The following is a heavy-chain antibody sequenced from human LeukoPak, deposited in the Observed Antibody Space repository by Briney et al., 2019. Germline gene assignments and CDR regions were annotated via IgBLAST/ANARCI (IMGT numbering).Heavy chain of an antibody. CDR1: GYIFAHNG. Sequence: ASVQVSCKTSGYIFAHNGISWVRQAPGQGPEWMGWISAYNGDTNYAQKFQGRVTITADESTSTAYMELSSLRSEDTAVYYCAVNRSPQDYYGMDVWGQGTTVTVSS. V-gene: IGHV1-18*01. CDR2: ISAYNGDT. J-gene: IGHJ6*02. CDR3: AVNRSPQDYYGMDV.